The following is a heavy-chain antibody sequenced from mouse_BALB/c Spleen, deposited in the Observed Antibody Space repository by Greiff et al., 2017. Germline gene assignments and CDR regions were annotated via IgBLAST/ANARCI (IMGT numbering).Heavy chain of an antibody. Sequence: DAQLVESGGGLVKPGGSLKLSCAASGFTFSSYAMSWVRQSPEKRLEWVAEISSGGSYTYYPDTVTGRFTISRDNAKNTLYLEMSSLRSEDTAMYYCARQTARATIYAMDYWGQGTSVTVSS. CDR3: ARQTARATIYAMDY. V-gene: IGHV5-9-4*01. CDR1: GFTFSSYA. CDR2: ISSGGSYT. D-gene: IGHD3-2*01. J-gene: IGHJ4*01.